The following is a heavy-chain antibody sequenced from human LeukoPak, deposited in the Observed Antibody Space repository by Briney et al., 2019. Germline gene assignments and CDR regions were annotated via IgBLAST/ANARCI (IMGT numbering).Heavy chain of an antibody. CDR2: ISSSSSYI. CDR1: GFTFSSYS. CDR3: ARARPGIAAAAYYYYGMDV. D-gene: IGHD6-13*01. Sequence: GGSLRLSCAASGFTFSSYSMTWVRQAPGKGLEWVSSISSSSSYIYYADSVKGRFTISRDNAKNSLYLQMNSLRAEDTAVYYCARARPGIAAAAYYYYGMDVWGQGTTVTVSS. J-gene: IGHJ6*02. V-gene: IGHV3-21*01.